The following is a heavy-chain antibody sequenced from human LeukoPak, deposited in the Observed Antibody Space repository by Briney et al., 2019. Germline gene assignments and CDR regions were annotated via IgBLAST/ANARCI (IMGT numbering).Heavy chain of an antibody. CDR3: ARAAVSTRSRFDA. J-gene: IGHJ4*02. CDR2: IYNSGNT. V-gene: IGHV4-59*01. Sequence: KTSETLTLTCTVSGGSISSYYWSCIRQPPGKGLEWIAYIYNSGNTNYKPSLKSRVTKSVDMSKNQFSLKLSSVTAADTAVCYCARAAVSTRSRFDAWGQGTLVTVSS. D-gene: IGHD5/OR15-5a*01. CDR1: GGSISSYY.